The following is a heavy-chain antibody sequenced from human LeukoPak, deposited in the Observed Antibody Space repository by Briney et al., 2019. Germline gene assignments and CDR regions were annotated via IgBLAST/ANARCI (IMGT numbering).Heavy chain of an antibody. J-gene: IGHJ4*02. CDR2: SAHTGSS. V-gene: IGHV4-59*02. D-gene: IGHD3-22*01. CDR1: GASVSSYY. Sequence: PSETLSLTCTVSGASVSSYYWSWIRKPPGKGLEWIGFSAHTGSSSYNPSLKSRVSISVDKSMNHFSLRLTSVTTADTAVYYCARYYADVNDYYYYYYDYWGQGTLVTVSS. CDR3: ARYYADVNDYYYYYYDY.